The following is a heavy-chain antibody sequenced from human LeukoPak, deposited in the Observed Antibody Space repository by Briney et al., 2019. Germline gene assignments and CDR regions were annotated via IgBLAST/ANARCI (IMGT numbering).Heavy chain of an antibody. D-gene: IGHD3-16*02. V-gene: IGHV3-30-3*01. Sequence: GRSLRLSCAASGFTFSSYAMHWVRQAPGKGLEWVAVISYDGSNKYYADSVKGRFTISRDNSKNTLYLQMNSLRAEDTAVYYCARDRSGPGGMDVWGQGTTVTVSS. CDR1: GFTFSSYA. CDR3: ARDRSGPGGMDV. J-gene: IGHJ6*02. CDR2: ISYDGSNK.